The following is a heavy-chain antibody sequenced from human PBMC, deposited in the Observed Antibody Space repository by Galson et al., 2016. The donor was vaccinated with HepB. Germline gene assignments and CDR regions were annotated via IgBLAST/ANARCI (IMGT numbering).Heavy chain of an antibody. CDR2: INAGTGNT. Sequence: SVKVSCKASGYTFTSYGIHWVRQAPGQSLEWMGWINAGTGNTRYSQKLRARVTITRETSANTAYMELTSLKSEDTAVYYCARSTVSSGTLYFDYWGQGTLVTVSS. CDR3: ARSTVSSGTLYFDY. D-gene: IGHD6-13*01. J-gene: IGHJ4*02. V-gene: IGHV1-3*01. CDR1: GYTFTSYG.